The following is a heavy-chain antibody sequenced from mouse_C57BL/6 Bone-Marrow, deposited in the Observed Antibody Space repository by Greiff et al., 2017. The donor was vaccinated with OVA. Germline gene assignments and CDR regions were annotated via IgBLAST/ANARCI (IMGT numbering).Heavy chain of an antibody. Sequence: EVQLVESGGDLVKPGGSLKLSCAASGFTFSSYGMSWVRQTPDKRLEWVATISSGGSYTYYPDSVKGRFTISRDNAKNTLYLQMSSLKSEDTAMYYCARHDTMVTPFAYWGQGTLVTVSA. J-gene: IGHJ3*01. CDR2: ISSGGSYT. CDR3: ARHDTMVTPFAY. D-gene: IGHD2-1*01. V-gene: IGHV5-6*01. CDR1: GFTFSSYG.